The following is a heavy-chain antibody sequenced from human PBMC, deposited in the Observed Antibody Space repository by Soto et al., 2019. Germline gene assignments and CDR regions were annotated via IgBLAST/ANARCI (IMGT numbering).Heavy chain of an antibody. V-gene: IGHV3-11*06. CDR3: ARPASLLSSGWHNWFDP. CDR1: GFTVSSNY. J-gene: IGHJ5*02. D-gene: IGHD6-19*01. Sequence: PGGSLRLSCAASGFTVSSNYMSWVRQAPGKGLEWVSYISSSSSYTNYADSVKGRFTISRDNAKNSLYLQMNSLRAEDTAVYYCARPASLLSSGWHNWFDPWGQGTLVTVSS. CDR2: ISSSSSYT.